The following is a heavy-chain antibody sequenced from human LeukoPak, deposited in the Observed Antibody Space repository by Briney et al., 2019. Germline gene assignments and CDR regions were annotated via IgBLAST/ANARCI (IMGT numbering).Heavy chain of an antibody. Sequence: SETLSLTCTVSGGSISSYYWSWIRQPAGKGLEWIGRISTSGSTSYNPSLKSRVTMSVDTSKNQFSLNLSPLTAADTAVYYCARDLGAAALYWGQGTLVTVSS. CDR3: ARDLGAAALY. D-gene: IGHD6-13*01. V-gene: IGHV4-4*07. J-gene: IGHJ4*02. CDR1: GGSISSYY. CDR2: ISTSGST.